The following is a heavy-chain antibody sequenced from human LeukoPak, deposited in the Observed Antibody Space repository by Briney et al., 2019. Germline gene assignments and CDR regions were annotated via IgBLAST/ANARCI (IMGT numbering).Heavy chain of an antibody. J-gene: IGHJ4*02. Sequence: GGSLRLSCAASGFTFRNYVIHWVRQAPGKGLGWVAVTSSDLNVKLYADSVKGRFTISRDNSRSTLYLQMNSLRPEDTAIYYCAREGYYGSGSPPSLYFDYWGQGTLVTVSS. D-gene: IGHD3-10*01. CDR1: GFTFRNYV. CDR3: AREGYYGSGSPPSLYFDY. CDR2: TSSDLNVK. V-gene: IGHV3-30-3*01.